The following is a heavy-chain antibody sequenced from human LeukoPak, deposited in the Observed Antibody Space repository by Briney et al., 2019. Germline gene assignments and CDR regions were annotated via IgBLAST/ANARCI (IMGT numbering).Heavy chain of an antibody. CDR2: VSGSGDRM. Sequence: GGSLRLSCAASGFTSSSYALNWVRQAPGKGLEWVATVSGSGDRMYHADSVKGRFTISRDNSKNIIYLQMNSLRAEDTALYYCAKAAAAPGFDFWGQGTLVTVSS. CDR1: GFTSSSYA. V-gene: IGHV3-23*01. J-gene: IGHJ4*02. D-gene: IGHD6-13*01. CDR3: AKAAAAPGFDF.